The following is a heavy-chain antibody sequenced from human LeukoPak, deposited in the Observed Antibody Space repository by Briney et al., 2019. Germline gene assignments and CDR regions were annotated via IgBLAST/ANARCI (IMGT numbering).Heavy chain of an antibody. CDR1: GFTFSNYW. Sequence: PGGSLRLSCAASGFTFSNYWMHWVRQAPGKGLVWVSRINTDGSSTGSADSVKGRFTISRDNAKNTLYLQMNSLRAEDTAVYYCVQGFHFDSWGQGTLVTVSS. D-gene: IGHD2-21*01. V-gene: IGHV3-74*01. J-gene: IGHJ4*02. CDR2: INTDGSST. CDR3: VQGFHFDS.